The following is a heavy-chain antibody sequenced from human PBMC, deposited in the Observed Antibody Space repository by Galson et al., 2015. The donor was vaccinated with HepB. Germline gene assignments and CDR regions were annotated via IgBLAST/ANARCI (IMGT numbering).Heavy chain of an antibody. V-gene: IGHV3-49*04. CDR2: IRSKAYGGTT. J-gene: IGHJ3*02. CDR3: TRDLRYDILTGYCRRDDAFDI. D-gene: IGHD3-9*01. CDR1: GFTFGDYA. Sequence: SLRLSCAASGFTFGDYAMSWVRQAPGKGLEWVGFIRSKAYGGTTEYAASVKGRFTISRDDSKSIAYLQMNSLKTEDTAVYYCTRDLRYDILTGYCRRDDAFDIWGQGTMVTVSS.